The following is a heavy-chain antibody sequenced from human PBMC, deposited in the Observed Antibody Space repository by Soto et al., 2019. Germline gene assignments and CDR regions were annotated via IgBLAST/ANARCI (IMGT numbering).Heavy chain of an antibody. CDR3: ARLHSHYCYDRGIYVP. CDR1: GASISIGTDY. V-gene: IGHV4-39*01. J-gene: IGHJ4*02. D-gene: IGHD3-22*01. Sequence: SETLSLTCSVSGASISIGTDYWGRIRQPPGKGLEWIGNIHYSGSTYYNPSLKSRVNISVDTSKNQCSLKLSSVTAADTAMYYCARLHSHYCYDRGIYVPWGQGAQVTVSS. CDR2: IHYSGST.